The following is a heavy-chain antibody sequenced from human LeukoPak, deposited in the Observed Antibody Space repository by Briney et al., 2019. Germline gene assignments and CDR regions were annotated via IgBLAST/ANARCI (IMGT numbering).Heavy chain of an antibody. J-gene: IGHJ4*02. V-gene: IGHV4-30-4*01. D-gene: IGHD3-16*01. Sequence: SETLSLTCTVSGGSIRSGDYYWSWIRQPPGKGLEWIGYIYYSGSSYNNPSLKSRVTMSVDTSKNQFSLKLNSVTAADTAVYYCAKQRYGGEDYWGQGTLVTVSS. CDR1: GGSIRSGDYY. CDR2: IYYSGSS. CDR3: AKQRYGGEDY.